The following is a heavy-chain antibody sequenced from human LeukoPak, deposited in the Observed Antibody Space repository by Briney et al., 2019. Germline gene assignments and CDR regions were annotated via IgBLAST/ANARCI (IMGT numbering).Heavy chain of an antibody. D-gene: IGHD3-3*01. CDR3: ARSWDAGEWLYSNHDAFDI. J-gene: IGHJ3*02. CDR2: IIPIFGTA. V-gene: IGHV1-69*06. CDR1: GGTFSSYA. Sequence: GASVKVSCTASGGTFSSYAISWVRQAPGQGLEWMGGIIPIFGTANYAQKFQGRVTITADKSTSTAYMELSSLRSEDTAVHYCARSWDAGEWLYSNHDAFDIWGQGTMVTVSS.